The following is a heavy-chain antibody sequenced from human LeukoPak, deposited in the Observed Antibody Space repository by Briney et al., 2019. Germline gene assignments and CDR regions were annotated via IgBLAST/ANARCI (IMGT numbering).Heavy chain of an antibody. V-gene: IGHV3-21*04. CDR1: GFTFSSYS. D-gene: IGHD1-26*01. J-gene: IGHJ4*02. CDR2: ISSSSSYI. CDR3: AKGRNSGSYETYFDY. Sequence: GGSLRLSCAASGFTFSSYSMNWVRQAPGKGLEWVSSISSSSSYIYYADSVKGRFTISRDNSKNTLYLQMNSLRAEDTAVYYCAKGRNSGSYETYFDYWGQGTLVTVSS.